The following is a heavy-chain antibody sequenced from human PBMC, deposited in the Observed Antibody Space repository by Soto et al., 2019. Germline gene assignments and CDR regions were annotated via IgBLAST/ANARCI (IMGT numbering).Heavy chain of an antibody. J-gene: IGHJ4*02. CDR3: ARGMTPPGAPAWYYFDS. CDR2: MSSSGST. CDR1: GASITGYY. V-gene: IGHV4-4*07. Sequence: QVQLQESGPGLVKPSETLSLTCTVSGASITGYYWSWIRQTAGKGLEWIGRMSSSGSTNYNPTLRSRVTMSVDVAKNQFSLRLTSVTAADTALYYCARGMTPPGAPAWYYFDSWGQGTLVTVSS. D-gene: IGHD3-16*01.